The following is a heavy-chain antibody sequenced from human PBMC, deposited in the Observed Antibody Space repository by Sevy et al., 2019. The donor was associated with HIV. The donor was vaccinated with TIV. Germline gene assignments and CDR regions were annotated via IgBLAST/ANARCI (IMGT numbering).Heavy chain of an antibody. CDR3: ARDEGQGWFDP. J-gene: IGHJ5*02. V-gene: IGHV3-7*01. CDR2: IKQDGSEK. Sequence: GGSLRLSCAASGFTFSNYWMSWVRQAPGKGLEWVANIKQDGSEKYYVDSVKGRFTISRDNAKNSLSLQMNSLRAGDTAMYYCARDEGQGWFDPWGQGTLVTLSS. CDR1: GFTFSNYW.